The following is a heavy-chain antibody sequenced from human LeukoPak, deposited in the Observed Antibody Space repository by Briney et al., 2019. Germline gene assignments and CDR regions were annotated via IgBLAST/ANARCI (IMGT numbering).Heavy chain of an antibody. CDR1: GGSFSGYY. CDR2: INHSGST. CDR3: ARRATVILGNWFDP. J-gene: IGHJ5*02. Sequence: SETLSLTCAVYGGSFSGYYWSWIRQPPGKGLEWIGEINHSGSTNYNPSLKSRVTISVDTSKNQFSLKLSSVTAADTAVYYCARRATVILGNWFDPWGQGVLVTVSS. V-gene: IGHV4-34*01. D-gene: IGHD4-17*01.